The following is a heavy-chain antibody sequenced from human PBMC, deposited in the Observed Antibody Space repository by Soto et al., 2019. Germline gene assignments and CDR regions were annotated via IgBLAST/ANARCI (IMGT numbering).Heavy chain of an antibody. Sequence: EVQLVESGGGLVQPGGSLRLSCAASGFTFSNYWRSWVRQAPGKGLEWVANIKQDGSETSYVDPVKGRFTISRDNAKNSVYLQMNSLRVEDTAVYYCAREWPHDFWGQGTLVTVSS. V-gene: IGHV3-7*01. CDR2: IKQDGSET. CDR1: GFTFSNYW. J-gene: IGHJ4*02. D-gene: IGHD3-3*01. CDR3: AREWPHDF.